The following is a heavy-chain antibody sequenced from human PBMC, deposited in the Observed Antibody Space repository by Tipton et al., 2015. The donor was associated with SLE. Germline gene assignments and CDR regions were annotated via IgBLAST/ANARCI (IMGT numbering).Heavy chain of an antibody. CDR1: GGSISSSSYY. CDR3: ARGMYYYDSSGSSYYFDY. D-gene: IGHD3-22*01. J-gene: IGHJ4*02. CDR2: IYYSGST. Sequence: TLSLTCTVSGGSISSSSYYWGWIRQPPGKGLEWIGSIYYSGSTYYNPSLKSRVTISVDTSKNQFSLKLSSVTAADTAVYYCARGMYYYDSSGSSYYFDYWGQGTLVTVSS. V-gene: IGHV4-39*07.